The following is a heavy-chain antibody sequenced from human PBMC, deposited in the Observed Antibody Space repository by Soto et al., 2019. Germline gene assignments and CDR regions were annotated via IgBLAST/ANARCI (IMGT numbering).Heavy chain of an antibody. Sequence: QVQLQVSGPGLVQPSKTLSLTCTVSGGSISSYYWSWVRQPPGKALQYIGYIYYSGITNYNPSPKSRVTMAEDTATMQFSRPLRAGTAADTAVYYCARGGWEREGYVMDVWGQGTTFTVAS. D-gene: IGHD1-26*01. V-gene: IGHV4-59*08. CDR1: GGSISSYY. J-gene: IGHJ6*02. CDR3: ARGGWEREGYVMDV. CDR2: IYYSGIT.